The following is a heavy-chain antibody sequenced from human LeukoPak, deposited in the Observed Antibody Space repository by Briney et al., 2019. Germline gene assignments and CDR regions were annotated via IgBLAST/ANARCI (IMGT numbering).Heavy chain of an antibody. J-gene: IGHJ4*02. D-gene: IGHD3-9*01. CDR1: GFPFSSYW. CDR2: ISSDGSNK. CDR3: ARDHNDWSQPIDY. V-gene: IGHV3-74*01. Sequence: PGGSLRPSCVDSGFPFSSYWMHWVRRVPGKGLVWVSHISSDGSNKNYADSVKGRFTISRDNAKNTLYLQMNSLRAEDTAVYYCARDHNDWSQPIDYWGQGTLVTVSS.